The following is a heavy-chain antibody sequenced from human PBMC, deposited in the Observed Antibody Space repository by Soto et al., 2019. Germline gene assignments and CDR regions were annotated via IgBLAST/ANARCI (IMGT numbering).Heavy chain of an antibody. J-gene: IGHJ4*02. D-gene: IGHD3-10*01. CDR3: ARDGSSRPTEY. V-gene: IGHV3-66*01. Sequence: EVQLVESGGGLVQPGGSLRLSCAASGFTVSSYYMSWARQAPGKGLEWVSVIYSGNTGTPYYAGSVKGRFTISRDISKNTVYLKMNSLRAEDTAVYYCARDGSSRPTEYWGQGTLVTVSS. CDR1: GFTVSSYY. CDR2: IYSGNTGTP.